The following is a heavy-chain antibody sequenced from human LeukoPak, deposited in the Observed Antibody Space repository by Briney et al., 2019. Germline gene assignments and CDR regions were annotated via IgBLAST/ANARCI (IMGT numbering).Heavy chain of an antibody. J-gene: IGHJ3*02. Sequence: GGSLRLSCAASGFTFSSYSMNWVRQAPGKGLEWVSSISSSSSYIYYADSVKGRFTISRDNAKNSLYLQMNSLRAEDTAVYYCARDRCSSTSCYTHDAFDIWGQGTMVTVSS. CDR2: ISSSSSYI. CDR1: GFTFSSYS. CDR3: ARDRCSSTSCYTHDAFDI. D-gene: IGHD2-2*02. V-gene: IGHV3-21*01.